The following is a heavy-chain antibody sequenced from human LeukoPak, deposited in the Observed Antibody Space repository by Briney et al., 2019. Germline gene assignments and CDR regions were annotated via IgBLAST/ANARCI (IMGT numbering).Heavy chain of an antibody. CDR2: ISAYNGNT. J-gene: IGHJ4*02. V-gene: IGHV1-18*01. D-gene: IGHD3-10*01. Sequence: GASVKVSCKASGYTFTSYGISWVRQAPGQGLEWMGWISAYNGNTNYAQKLQGRVTMTRDTSISTAYMELSRLRSDDTAVYYRAGGPLLWFGELPGPFDYWGQGTLVTVSS. CDR3: AGGPLLWFGELPGPFDY. CDR1: GYTFTSYG.